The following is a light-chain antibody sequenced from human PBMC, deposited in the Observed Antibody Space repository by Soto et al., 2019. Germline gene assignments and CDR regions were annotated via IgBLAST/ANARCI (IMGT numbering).Light chain of an antibody. CDR2: AAS. V-gene: IGKV1-6*01. J-gene: IGKJ1*01. CDR1: QGIRND. CDR3: LQDYNSLRT. Sequence: AILMTQSPSSLSASVGDRVTITCRASQGIRNDLVWYQQKPGKAPKLLIYAASSLQSGVPSRFSGSGSGTDFTLTISSLQPEDVATYYCLQDYNSLRTFGQGTKVEIK.